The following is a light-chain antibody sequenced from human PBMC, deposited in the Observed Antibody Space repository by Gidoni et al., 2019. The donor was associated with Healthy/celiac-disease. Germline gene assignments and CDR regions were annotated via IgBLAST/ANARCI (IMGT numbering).Light chain of an antibody. CDR2: KAS. V-gene: IGKV1-5*03. CDR1: QSISSW. J-gene: IGKJ4*01. CDR3: QQYNSYPLT. Sequence: DIQMTQSPSTLSASVGDRVTITCRVSQSISSWLAWYQQKPGKAHKLLIYKASSLESGVPSRFSGSGSGTEFTLTISSLQPDDFATYYCQQYNSYPLTFGGGTKVEIK.